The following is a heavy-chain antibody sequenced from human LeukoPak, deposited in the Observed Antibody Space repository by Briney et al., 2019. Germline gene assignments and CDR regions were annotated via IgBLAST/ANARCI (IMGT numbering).Heavy chain of an antibody. CDR1: GFTFSSYG. J-gene: IGHJ4*02. D-gene: IGHD2-15*01. Sequence: PGGSLRLSCAASGFTFSSYGMHWVRQAPGKGLEWVAFIRYDGSNKYYADSVKGRFTISRDNSKNTLYLQMNSLRAEDTAVYYCAKDRERYCSGGSCYGDYWGQGTLVTVSS. V-gene: IGHV3-30*02. CDR2: IRYDGSNK. CDR3: AKDRERYCSGGSCYGDY.